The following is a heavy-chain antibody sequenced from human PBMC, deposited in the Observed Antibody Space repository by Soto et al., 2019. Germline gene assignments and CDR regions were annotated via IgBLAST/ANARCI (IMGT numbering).Heavy chain of an antibody. D-gene: IGHD2-15*01. CDR3: AKDPSYCSGGSCYSDNWFDP. V-gene: IGHV3-30*18. CDR1: GFPFSSYG. J-gene: IGHJ5*02. CDR2: ISYDGSNK. Sequence: QVQLVESGGGVVQPGRSLRLSCAASGFPFSSYGMHWVRQAPGKGLEWVAVISYDGSNKYYADSVKGRFTISRDNSKNTLYLQMNSLRAEDTAVYYCAKDPSYCSGGSCYSDNWFDPWGQGTLVTVSS.